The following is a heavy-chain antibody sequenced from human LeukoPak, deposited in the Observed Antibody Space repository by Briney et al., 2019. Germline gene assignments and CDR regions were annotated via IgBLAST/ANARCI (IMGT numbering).Heavy chain of an antibody. D-gene: IGHD5-12*01. CDR3: AFWTQSGSGDY. J-gene: IGHJ4*02. Sequence: SETLSLTCAVYGGPFSGYYWSWIRQPPGKGLEWIGEINHSGSTNYNPSLKSRVTISVDTSKNQFSLKLSSVTAADTAVYYCAFWTQSGSGDYWGQGTLVTVSS. CDR2: INHSGST. V-gene: IGHV4-34*01. CDR1: GGPFSGYY.